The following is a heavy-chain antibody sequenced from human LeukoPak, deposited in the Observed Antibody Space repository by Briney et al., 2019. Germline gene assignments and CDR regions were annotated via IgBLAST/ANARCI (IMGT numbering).Heavy chain of an antibody. CDR2: INHSGST. Sequence: PSETLSLTCASYGGSFSGYYWSWIRQPPGKGLEWIGEINHSGSTNYNPSLKSRVTISVDTSKNQFSLKLSSVTAADTAVYYCARSGFSYYYYYMDVWGKGTTVTVSS. CDR1: GGSFSGYY. J-gene: IGHJ6*03. D-gene: IGHD3-10*01. V-gene: IGHV4-34*01. CDR3: ARSGFSYYYYYMDV.